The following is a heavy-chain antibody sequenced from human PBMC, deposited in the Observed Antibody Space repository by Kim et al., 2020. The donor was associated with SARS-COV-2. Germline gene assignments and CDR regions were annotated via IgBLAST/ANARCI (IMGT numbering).Heavy chain of an antibody. CDR1: GFTFSRFA. CDR3: AKASYYDVDAVEKFDS. J-gene: IGHJ5*01. D-gene: IGHD1-26*01. CDR2: ISGSGVGT. V-gene: IGHV3-23*01. Sequence: GGSLRLSCAASGFTFSRFAMSWVRQAPGKGLQWVSAISGSGVGTNYADSVKGRFTISRDNSKNTLYMQLNSLRAEDTAVYYCAKASYYDVDAVEKFDSLG.